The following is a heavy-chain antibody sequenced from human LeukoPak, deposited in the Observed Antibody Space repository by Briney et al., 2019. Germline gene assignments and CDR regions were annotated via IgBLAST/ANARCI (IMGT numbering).Heavy chain of an antibody. V-gene: IGHV4-34*01. Sequence: SETLSLTCAVYGESSSNYYWSWIRQTPGQGLEWIGQIHQSGHTAYNPSLESRVTISIDTSKQQFSLNLISVTAADTAVYFCARHGGFFQDYWGQGTLVTVSS. CDR1: GESSSNYY. D-gene: IGHD3-16*01. J-gene: IGHJ4*02. CDR2: IHQSGHT. CDR3: ARHGGFFQDY.